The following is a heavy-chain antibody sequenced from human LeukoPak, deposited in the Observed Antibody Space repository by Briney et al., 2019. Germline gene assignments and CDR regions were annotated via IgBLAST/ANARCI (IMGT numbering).Heavy chain of an antibody. CDR3: ARVPYYYDSSGYYFDI. CDR1: GGSSSGYY. D-gene: IGHD3-22*01. J-gene: IGHJ3*02. V-gene: IGHV4-34*01. CDR2: INHSGST. Sequence: SETLSLTCAVYGGSSSGYYWSWIRQPPGKGLEWIGEINHSGSTNYNPSLKSRVTISVDTSKNQFSLKLSSVTAADTAVYYCARVPYYYDSSGYYFDIWGQGTMVTVSS.